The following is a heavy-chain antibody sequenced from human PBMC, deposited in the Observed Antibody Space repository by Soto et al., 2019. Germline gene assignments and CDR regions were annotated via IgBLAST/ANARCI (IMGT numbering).Heavy chain of an antibody. Sequence: SVKVSCKASGGTFSSYTISWVRQAPGQGLEWMGRIIPILGIANYAQKFQGRVTITADKSTSTAYMELSSLRSEDTAVYYCARDIAVECSGGSCYSRDAFDIWGQGTMVTVSS. CDR1: GGTFSSYT. J-gene: IGHJ3*02. D-gene: IGHD2-15*01. V-gene: IGHV1-69*04. CDR3: ARDIAVECSGGSCYSRDAFDI. CDR2: IIPILGIA.